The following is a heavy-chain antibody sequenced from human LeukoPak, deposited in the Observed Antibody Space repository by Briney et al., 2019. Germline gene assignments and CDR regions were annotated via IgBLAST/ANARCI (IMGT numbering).Heavy chain of an antibody. Sequence: PSETLSLTCAVYGGSFSGYYWSWIRQPPGKGLEWIGEINHSGSTNYNPSLKSRVTISVDTSKNQFSLKLSSVTAADTAVYYCARLGRSGDLEGYFDYWGQGTLVTVSS. CDR1: GGSFSGYY. J-gene: IGHJ4*02. CDR2: INHSGST. CDR3: ARLGRSGDLEGYFDY. D-gene: IGHD2-21*02. V-gene: IGHV4-34*01.